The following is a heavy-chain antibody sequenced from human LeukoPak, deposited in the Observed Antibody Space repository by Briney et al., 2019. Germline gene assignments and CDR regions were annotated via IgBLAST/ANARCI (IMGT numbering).Heavy chain of an antibody. V-gene: IGHV4-30-2*01. CDR3: ARENYGDYGGSFFDY. J-gene: IGHJ4*02. Sequence: SQTLSLTCAVSGGSISSGGYSWSWIRQPPGKGLEWIGYIYHSGSTYYNPSLKSRVTISVVRSKNQFSLKLSSVTATDTAVYYCARENYGDYGGSFFDYWGQGTLVTVSS. D-gene: IGHD4-17*01. CDR1: GGSISSGGYS. CDR2: IYHSGST.